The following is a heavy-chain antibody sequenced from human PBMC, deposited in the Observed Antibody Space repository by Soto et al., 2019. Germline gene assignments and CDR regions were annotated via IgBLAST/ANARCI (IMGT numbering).Heavy chain of an antibody. Sequence: PSETLSLTCTVSGASISSYQWSWIRQPPGKGLEWVGYIYYSGSATYNPSLKSRVTMSVDTSKNQFSLKLSSVTAADTAVYYCARLYCTGSSCSGTYYYNYYRDFWGNGTAVTVSS. CDR3: ARLYCTGSSCSGTYYYNYYRDF. D-gene: IGHD2-8*02. J-gene: IGHJ6*03. CDR1: GASISSYQ. CDR2: IYYSGSA. V-gene: IGHV4-59*08.